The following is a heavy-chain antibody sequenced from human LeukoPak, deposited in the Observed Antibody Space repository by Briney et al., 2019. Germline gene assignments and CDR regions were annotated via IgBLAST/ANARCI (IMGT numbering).Heavy chain of an antibody. J-gene: IGHJ4*02. V-gene: IGHV3-23*01. CDR3: AKDRSSVVTPKDFDY. D-gene: IGHD4-23*01. CDR2: ISGSGGST. Sequence: GGSLRLSCAASGFTFSGYWMSWVRQAPGKGLEWVSAISGSGGSTYYADSVKGRFTISRDNSKNTLYLQMNSLRAEDTAVYYCAKDRSSVVTPKDFDYWGQGTLVTVSS. CDR1: GFTFSGYW.